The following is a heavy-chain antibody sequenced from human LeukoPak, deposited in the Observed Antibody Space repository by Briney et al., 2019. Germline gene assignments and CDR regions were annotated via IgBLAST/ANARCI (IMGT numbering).Heavy chain of an antibody. CDR2: IYYSGST. CDR3: ARVADTAMEEGGFDY. Sequence: SETLSLTCTVSGGSISSYYWSWIRQPPGKGLEWIGYIYYSGSTNHNPSLKSRVTISVDTSKNQFSLKLSSVTAADTAVYYCARVADTAMEEGGFDYWGQGTLVTVSS. J-gene: IGHJ4*02. CDR1: GGSISSYY. D-gene: IGHD5-18*01. V-gene: IGHV4-59*01.